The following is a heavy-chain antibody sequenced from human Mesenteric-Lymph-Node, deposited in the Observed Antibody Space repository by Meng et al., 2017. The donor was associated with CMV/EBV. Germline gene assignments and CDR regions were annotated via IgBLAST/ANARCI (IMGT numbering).Heavy chain of an antibody. CDR3: AKGRDEHFDY. CDR1: GFTFSRHD. V-gene: IGHV3-30*02. J-gene: IGHJ4*02. CDR2: IRFDGSNK. Sequence: GGSLRLSCAASGFTFSRHDMHWVRQAPGKGLEWVAFIRFDGSNKYYADSAKGRFTISRDNSENTLYLEMNSLRVEDTAVYYCAKGRDEHFDYWDQGTQVTVSS.